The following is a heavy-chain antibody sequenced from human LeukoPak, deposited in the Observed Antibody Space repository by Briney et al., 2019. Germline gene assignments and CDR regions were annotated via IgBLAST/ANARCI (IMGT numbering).Heavy chain of an antibody. Sequence: GASVKVSCKASGYTFTSYGISWVRQAPGQGLERMGWISAYNGNTNYAQKLQGRVTMTTDTSTSTAYMELRSLRSDDTAVYYCASALHPRYCSGGSCLSGFDPWGQGTLVTVSS. D-gene: IGHD2-15*01. CDR2: ISAYNGNT. J-gene: IGHJ5*02. CDR3: ASALHPRYCSGGSCLSGFDP. CDR1: GYTFTSYG. V-gene: IGHV1-18*01.